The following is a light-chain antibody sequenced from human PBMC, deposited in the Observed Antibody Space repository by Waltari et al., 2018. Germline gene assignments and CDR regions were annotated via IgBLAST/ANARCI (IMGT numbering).Light chain of an antibody. Sequence: DIQLTQSPSTLSASVGDRVTITCRASQSISSWLAWYQQKPGRVPKLLIYKASTLESGVPSRFSGSGSGTEFTLTISSLQPDDFATYYCQQYNAYRAFGKGTKVEVK. CDR1: QSISSW. CDR3: QQYNAYRA. V-gene: IGKV1-5*03. J-gene: IGKJ1*01. CDR2: KAS.